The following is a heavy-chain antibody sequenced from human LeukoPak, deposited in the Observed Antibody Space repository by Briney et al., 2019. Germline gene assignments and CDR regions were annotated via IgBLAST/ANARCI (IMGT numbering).Heavy chain of an antibody. D-gene: IGHD2-21*02. CDR1: GLTFSTYA. J-gene: IGHJ4*02. CDR3: ARIRVTYFDY. CDR2: ISSDGNNK. V-gene: IGHV3-30-3*01. Sequence: SGGSLRLSCAASGLTFSTYAIHWVRQAPGKGLEWVAVISSDGNNKYYADSVKGRFTISRDNSKNTLYLQMNSLRAEDTAVYYCARIRVTYFDYWGQGTLVTVSS.